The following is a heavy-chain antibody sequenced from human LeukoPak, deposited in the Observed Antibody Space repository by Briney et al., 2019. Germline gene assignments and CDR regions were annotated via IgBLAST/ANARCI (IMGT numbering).Heavy chain of an antibody. CDR3: ARQSMIVDAFDI. D-gene: IGHD3-22*01. CDR2: IYSGGST. V-gene: IGHV3-66*04. Sequence: PGGSLRLSCAASGFTFSSYSMNWVRQAPGKGLEWVSVIYSGGSTYYADSVKGRFTISRDNSKNTLYLQMNSLRAEDTAVYYCARQSMIVDAFDIWGQGTMVTVSS. J-gene: IGHJ3*02. CDR1: GFTFSSYS.